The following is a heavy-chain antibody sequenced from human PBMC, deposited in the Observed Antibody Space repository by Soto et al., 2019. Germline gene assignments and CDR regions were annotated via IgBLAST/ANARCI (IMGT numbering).Heavy chain of an antibody. D-gene: IGHD3-16*02. V-gene: IGHV4-59*08. J-gene: IGHJ4*02. CDR3: ARHGGGIASWFDN. Sequence: QVQLQESGPGLVKPSETLSLTCTVSGDSIRSYYWSWIRQPPGKGLEWIGHMYHSGSTNYNPSLLSRVTILVDTSKNQFSLNLNSVAAADTAVYYCARHGGGIASWFDNWGQGTLVTVSS. CDR1: GDSIRSYY. CDR2: MYHSGST.